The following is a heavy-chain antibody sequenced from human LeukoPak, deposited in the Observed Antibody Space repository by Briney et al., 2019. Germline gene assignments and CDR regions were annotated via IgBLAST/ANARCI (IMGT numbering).Heavy chain of an antibody. J-gene: IGHJ6*03. CDR2: IYYSGST. CDR1: GGSISSSSYY. V-gene: IGHV4-39*07. Sequence: SETLSLSCTVSGGSISSSSYYWGWIRQPPGKGLEWIGSIYYSGSTYYNPSLKSRVTISVDTSKNQFSLKLSSVTAADTAVYYCARSSEGRYYYDSSGYSYYYYYMDVWGKGTTVTISS. D-gene: IGHD3-22*01. CDR3: ARSSEGRYYYDSSGYSYYYYYMDV.